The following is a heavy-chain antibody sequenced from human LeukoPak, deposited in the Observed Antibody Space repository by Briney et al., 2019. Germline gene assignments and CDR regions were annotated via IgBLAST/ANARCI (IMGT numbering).Heavy chain of an antibody. V-gene: IGHV1-69*05. CDR2: IIPIFGTA. D-gene: IGHD4-17*01. Sequence: GASVKVSCKASGGTFSSYAISWVRQAPGQGLEWMGGIIPIFGTANYAQKFQGRVTITTDESTSTAYMELSSLRSEDTAVYYCARSWEGVTTLDWYFDLWGRGTQVTVSS. CDR1: GGTFSSYA. J-gene: IGHJ2*01. CDR3: ARSWEGVTTLDWYFDL.